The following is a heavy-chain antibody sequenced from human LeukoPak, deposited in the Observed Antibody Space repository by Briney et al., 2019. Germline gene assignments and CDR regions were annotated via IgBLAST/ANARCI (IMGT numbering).Heavy chain of an antibody. D-gene: IGHD1-26*01. CDR3: AQGATRAFDI. Sequence: PSETLSLTCAVYGGSFSGYYWSWIRQPPGKGLEWIGEINHSGSTNYNPSLKSRVTISVDTSKNQFSLKLSSVTAADTAVYYCAQGATRAFDIWGQGTMVTVSS. V-gene: IGHV4-34*01. J-gene: IGHJ3*02. CDR2: INHSGST. CDR1: GGSFSGYY.